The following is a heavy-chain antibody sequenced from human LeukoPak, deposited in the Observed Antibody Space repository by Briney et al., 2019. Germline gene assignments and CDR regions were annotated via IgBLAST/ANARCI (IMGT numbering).Heavy chain of an antibody. V-gene: IGHV4-4*02. J-gene: IGHJ5*02. Sequence: SETLSLTCAVSGGSISSRNWWSWVRQPPGKGLEWIGEIYHSGSTNYNPSLKSRVTISVDKSKNQFSLMLSSVTAADTAVYYCAALIAAAGTNWFDPWGQGTLVTVSS. CDR3: AALIAAAGTNWFDP. CDR2: IYHSGST. D-gene: IGHD6-13*01. CDR1: GGSISSRNW.